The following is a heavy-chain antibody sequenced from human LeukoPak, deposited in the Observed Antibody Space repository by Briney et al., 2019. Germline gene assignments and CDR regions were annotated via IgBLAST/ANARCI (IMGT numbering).Heavy chain of an antibody. CDR1: GFTFSSYG. D-gene: IGHD1-26*01. J-gene: IGHJ4*02. V-gene: IGHV3-30*02. Sequence: GGSLRLSCVASGFTFSSYGMHWVRQAPGKGLEWVAFIRYDGSNKYYADSVKGRFTISRDNSKNTLYLQMNSLRAEDTAVYYCAKKEMGATVALSDYWAREPWSPSPQ. CDR3: AKKEMGATVALSDY. CDR2: IRYDGSNK.